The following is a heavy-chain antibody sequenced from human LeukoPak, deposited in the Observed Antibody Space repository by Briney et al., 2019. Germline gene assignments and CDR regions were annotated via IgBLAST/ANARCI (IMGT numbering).Heavy chain of an antibody. J-gene: IGHJ4*02. Sequence: PGGSLRLSCAASGFTFSTYAMTWVRQAPGKGLEWVSSISNSGGSTYYADSVQGRFTISRDNSKNTLHLQMSSLRADDTALYYCAKQGGSGSYLSFDYWGQGTLVTVSS. CDR3: AKQGGSGSYLSFDY. CDR1: GFTFSTYA. CDR2: ISNSGGST. D-gene: IGHD1-26*01. V-gene: IGHV3-23*01.